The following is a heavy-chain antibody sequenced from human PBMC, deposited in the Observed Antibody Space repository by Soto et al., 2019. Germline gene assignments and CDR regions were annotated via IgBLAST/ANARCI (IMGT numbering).Heavy chain of an antibody. V-gene: IGHV3-23*01. CDR1: GFTFSTYA. J-gene: IGHJ4*02. Sequence: EVQLLESGGGLVQPGGSLRLSCAASGFTFSTYAMSWVRRAPGKGLEWVSTINNIGGSTYHADSVKGRFTISRDDSKNTVYLQLKSLRAEATAVYYWATIGSGSWGESDYGGQGPLVTVSS. CDR2: INNIGGST. D-gene: IGHD6-13*01. CDR3: ATIGSGSWGESDY.